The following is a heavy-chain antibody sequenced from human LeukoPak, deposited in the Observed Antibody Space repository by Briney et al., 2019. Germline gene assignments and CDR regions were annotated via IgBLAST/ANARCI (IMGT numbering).Heavy chain of an antibody. Sequence: PGESLKISCQGSGYRFTDYWIAWVRQMPGKGLEWMGIIYPGDSDTRYSPSFQGQVTTSADKSISTAYLQWSSLKASDTAMYYCARQGLHYDILTGPIKYFDYWGQGTLVTVSS. CDR2: IYPGDSDT. V-gene: IGHV5-51*01. CDR1: GYRFTDYW. J-gene: IGHJ4*02. D-gene: IGHD3-9*01. CDR3: ARQGLHYDILTGPIKYFDY.